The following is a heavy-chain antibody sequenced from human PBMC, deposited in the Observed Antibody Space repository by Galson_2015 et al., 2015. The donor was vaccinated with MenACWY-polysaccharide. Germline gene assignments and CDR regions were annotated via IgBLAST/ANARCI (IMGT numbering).Heavy chain of an antibody. CDR2: ISYDATNK. V-gene: IGHV3-30-3*01. Sequence: SLRLSCAASGLTFSRYAMHWVRQAPGKGLEWVAVISYDATNKYYAESVKGRFTISRDNSKNTMYVQMNSLRAEDTAIYYCARDYCSRTSCYGMDVWGQGTTVTVSS. CDR1: GLTFSRYA. CDR3: ARDYCSRTSCYGMDV. J-gene: IGHJ6*02. D-gene: IGHD2-2*01.